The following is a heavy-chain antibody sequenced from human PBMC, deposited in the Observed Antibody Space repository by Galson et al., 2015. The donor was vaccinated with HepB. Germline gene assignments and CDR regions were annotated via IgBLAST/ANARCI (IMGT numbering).Heavy chain of an antibody. CDR2: INPDSGNT. CDR1: GYTFTSYD. V-gene: IGHV1-8*01. Sequence: SVKVSCKASGYTFTSYDINWVRQATGQGLEWMGWINPDSGNTGYAQKFQGRVTMTRDTSISTAYVEVSSLRSEDTAVYYCARGHYVGYCSGGNCYSGRGYDWFDSWGQGTLVTVPS. D-gene: IGHD2-15*01. J-gene: IGHJ5*01. CDR3: ARGHYVGYCSGGNCYSGRGYDWFDS.